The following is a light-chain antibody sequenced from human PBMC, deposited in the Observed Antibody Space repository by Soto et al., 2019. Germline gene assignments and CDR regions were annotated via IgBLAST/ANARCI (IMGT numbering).Light chain of an antibody. CDR2: KAS. V-gene: IGKV1-5*03. J-gene: IGKJ4*01. CDR1: QSISSW. CDR3: QQYNSYSLT. Sequence: DIQMTQSPSTLSASVGDRVTITCRASQSISSWLAWYQQKPGKAPKFLIYKASNLEVGVPSRFSGSGSGTEFTLTISSLQPDDFATYYCQQYNSYSLTFGGGTKVEIK.